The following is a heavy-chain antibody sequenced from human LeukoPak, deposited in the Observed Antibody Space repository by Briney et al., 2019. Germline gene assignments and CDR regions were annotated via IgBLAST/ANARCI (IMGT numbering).Heavy chain of an antibody. D-gene: IGHD5-18*01. CDR2: IIPIFGTA. CDR1: GGTFSSYA. J-gene: IGHJ4*02. CDR3: AWNGGGYSYGYNDY. Sequence: SVKVSCKASGGTFSSYAISWVRQAPGQGLEWMGGIIPIFGTANYAQKLQGRVTMTTDTSTSTAYMELRSLRSDDTAVYYCAWNGGGYSYGYNDYWGQGTLVTVSS. V-gene: IGHV1-69*05.